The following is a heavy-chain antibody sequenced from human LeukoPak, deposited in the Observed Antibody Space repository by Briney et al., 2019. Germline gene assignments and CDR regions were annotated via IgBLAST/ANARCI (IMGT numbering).Heavy chain of an antibody. D-gene: IGHD3-22*01. CDR2: IIPIFGTA. J-gene: IGHJ5*02. V-gene: IGHV1-69*05. CDR1: GGTFSSYA. CDR3: AREGYYDRRGYEGTQS. Sequence: SVKVSCKASGGTFSSYAISWVRQAPGQGLEWMGGIIPIFGTANYAQKFQGRVTITTDESTSTAYMELSSLRSEDTAVYYCAREGYYDRRGYEGTQSWGQGTLVTVSS.